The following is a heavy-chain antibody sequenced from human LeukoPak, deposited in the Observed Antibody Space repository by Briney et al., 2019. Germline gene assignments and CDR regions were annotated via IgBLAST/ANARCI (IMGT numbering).Heavy chain of an antibody. Sequence: GGSLRLSCAASGFTVSSNYMSWVRQAPGKGLEWVSVIYSGGSTYYADSVKGRFTISRDNSKNTLYLQMNSLRAEDMAVYYCARRREPAAAFDYWGQGTLVTVSS. J-gene: IGHJ4*02. CDR3: ARRREPAAAFDY. D-gene: IGHD2-2*01. CDR1: GFTVSSNY. V-gene: IGHV3-53*01. CDR2: IYSGGST.